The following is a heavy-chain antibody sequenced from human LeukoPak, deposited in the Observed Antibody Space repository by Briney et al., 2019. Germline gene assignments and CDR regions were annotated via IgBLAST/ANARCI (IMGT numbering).Heavy chain of an antibody. J-gene: IGHJ6*04. CDR1: GYTLTELS. Sequence: ASVKVSCKVSGYTLTELSMHWVRQAPGKGLEWMGGFDPEDGETIYAQKFQGRVTMTEDTSTDTAYMELSSLRSEDTAVYYCATSGSHPSLYYYGMDVWGKGTTVTVSS. D-gene: IGHD2-15*01. V-gene: IGHV1-24*01. CDR3: ATSGSHPSLYYYGMDV. CDR2: FDPEDGET.